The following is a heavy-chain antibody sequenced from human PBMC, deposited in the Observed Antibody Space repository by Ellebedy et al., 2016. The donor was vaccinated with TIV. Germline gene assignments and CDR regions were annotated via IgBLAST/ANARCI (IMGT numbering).Heavy chain of an antibody. Sequence: GGSLRLXXAASGFTFSSYSMNWVRQAPGKGLEWVSYISSSSSTIYYADSVKGRFTISRDNAKNSLYLQMNSLRAEDTAVYYCAKDRILVDCSGGSCYVYWGQGTLVTVSS. CDR2: ISSSSSTI. V-gene: IGHV3-48*04. J-gene: IGHJ4*02. CDR3: AKDRILVDCSGGSCYVY. CDR1: GFTFSSYS. D-gene: IGHD2-15*01.